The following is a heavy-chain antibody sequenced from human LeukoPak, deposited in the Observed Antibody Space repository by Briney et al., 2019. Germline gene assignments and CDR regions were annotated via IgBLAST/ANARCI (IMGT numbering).Heavy chain of an antibody. CDR3: VTDYGGSSGAFDI. J-gene: IGHJ3*02. Sequence: GGSLRLSCTGSGFTLSSYAMNWVRRAPGQGLEWVSSISSSSSDIYHTDSVKGRFTISRDNAKNSLYLQMNSLRAEDTAVYYCVTDYGGSSGAFDIWGQGTMVTVSS. D-gene: IGHD4-23*01. CDR2: ISSSSSDI. CDR1: GFTLSSYA. V-gene: IGHV3-21*01.